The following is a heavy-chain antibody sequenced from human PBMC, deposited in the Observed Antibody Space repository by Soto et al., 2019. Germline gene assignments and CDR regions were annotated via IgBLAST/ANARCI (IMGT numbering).Heavy chain of an antibody. V-gene: IGHV3-33*01. Sequence: PGGSLRLSCAASGFTFSSYGMHWVRQAPGKGLEWVAVIWYDGSNKYYADSVKGRFTISRDNSKNTLYLQMNSLRVEDTAVYYCARVHMPYYYYYMDVWGKGTTVTVSS. CDR3: ARVHMPYYYYYMDV. D-gene: IGHD2-2*01. CDR2: IWYDGSNK. CDR1: GFTFSSYG. J-gene: IGHJ6*03.